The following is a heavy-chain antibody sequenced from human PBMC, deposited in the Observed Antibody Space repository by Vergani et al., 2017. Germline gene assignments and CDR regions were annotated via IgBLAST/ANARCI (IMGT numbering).Heavy chain of an antibody. CDR2: IVRNYGVK. Sequence: VEAGGGLVQPGGSLRLSCTASGFTFQAFAFHWVRQVAGRGLEWVSGIVRNYGVKNGNSFEGRFSITRDNAKKAVFLQMNNLRHEDTAIYFCVKDNDYDADGPVDLWGRGTLVTVSS. V-gene: IGHV3-9*01. D-gene: IGHD3-16*01. J-gene: IGHJ2*01. CDR1: GFTFQAFA. CDR3: VKDNDYDADGPVDL.